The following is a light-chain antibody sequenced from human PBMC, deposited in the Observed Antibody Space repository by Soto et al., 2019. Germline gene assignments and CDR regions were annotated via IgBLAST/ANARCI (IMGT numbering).Light chain of an antibody. V-gene: IGLV2-14*01. J-gene: IGLJ1*01. CDR1: SSDVGAYNY. CDR2: EVS. CDR3: SSYTSSRTLV. Sequence: QSALTQPASVSGSPGQSITISCTGTSSDVGAYNYLSWYQQHPGKAPKLMIYEVSNRPSGVSHRFSGSKSDNTASLTISGLQTDDEADYYCSSYTSSRTLVFGTGTKGTVL.